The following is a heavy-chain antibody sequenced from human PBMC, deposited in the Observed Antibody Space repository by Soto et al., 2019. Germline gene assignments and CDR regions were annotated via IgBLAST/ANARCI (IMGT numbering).Heavy chain of an antibody. CDR3: AKXLRRXXXAAGDS. CDR1: GFTFSSYV. D-gene: IGHD2-15*01. J-gene: IGHJ4*02. CDR2: ISYDGSNK. Sequence: QXQLVXSGXGVVXPGRSLRLSXAASGFTFSSYVMHWVXXXXGXXXXWVAVISYDGSNKYYADSVKGRFTVSRDNSKNTLYLQMNSLRTEDTAVYYCAKXLRRXXXAAGDSWGQGTLVTVSS. V-gene: IGHV3-30*18.